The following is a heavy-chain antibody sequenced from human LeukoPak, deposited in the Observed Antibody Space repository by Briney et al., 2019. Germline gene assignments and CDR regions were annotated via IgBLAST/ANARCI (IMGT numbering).Heavy chain of an antibody. Sequence: GGSLRLSCGGSGFISASYAMTWVRQPPGKGLQWVTGISADGGSRYYADSVKGRFTISRDNSKNTVSLQMNSLRVEDTAVYYCAKGMAVAGSEYFQHWGQGTLVTVSS. D-gene: IGHD6-19*01. CDR2: ISADGGSR. V-gene: IGHV3-23*01. CDR3: AKGMAVAGSEYFQH. J-gene: IGHJ1*01. CDR1: GFISASYA.